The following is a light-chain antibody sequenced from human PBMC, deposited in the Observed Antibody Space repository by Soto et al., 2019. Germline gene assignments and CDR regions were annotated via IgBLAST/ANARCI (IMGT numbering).Light chain of an antibody. CDR3: CSYAGSYLRV. CDR2: DVS. CDR1: SSDVGGYNY. Sequence: QSVLTQPRSVSGSPGQSVTISCTGTSSDVGGYNYVSWYQQHPGKAPKLMIYDVSKRPSGVPDRFSGSKSGNTASLTISGLQAEDEADYYCCSYAGSYLRVFGTGTKVTVL. J-gene: IGLJ1*01. V-gene: IGLV2-11*01.